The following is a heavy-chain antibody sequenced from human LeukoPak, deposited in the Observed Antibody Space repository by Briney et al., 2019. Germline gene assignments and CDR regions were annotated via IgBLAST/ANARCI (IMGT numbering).Heavy chain of an antibody. CDR3: AKQGVFGELFSWFDP. J-gene: IGHJ5*02. V-gene: IGHV3-23*01. Sequence: GGSLRLSCAASGFTFSSYAMSWVRQAPGKGLEWVSAISGSGGSTYYADSVKGRFTISRDNSKNTLYLQMNSLRAEDTAVYYCAKQGVFGELFSWFDPWGQGTLVTVSS. D-gene: IGHD3-10*02. CDR1: GFTFSSYA. CDR2: ISGSGGST.